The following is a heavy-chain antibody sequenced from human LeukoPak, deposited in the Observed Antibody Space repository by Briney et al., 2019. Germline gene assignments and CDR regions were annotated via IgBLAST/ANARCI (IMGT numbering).Heavy chain of an antibody. D-gene: IGHD3-10*01. Sequence: GGSLRLSCAASGFTFSSYAMHWVRQAPGKGLEWVAVISYDGSSKYYADSVKGRFTISRDNSENTLYLQMSSLKTDNSAVYYCARNPAAWFGELSSWFDPWGQGTLVTVSS. V-gene: IGHV3-30-3*01. CDR1: GFTFSSYA. CDR3: ARNPAAWFGELSSWFDP. J-gene: IGHJ5*02. CDR2: ISYDGSSK.